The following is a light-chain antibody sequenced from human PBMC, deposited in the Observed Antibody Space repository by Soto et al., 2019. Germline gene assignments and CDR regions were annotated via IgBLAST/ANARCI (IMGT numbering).Light chain of an antibody. Sequence: QSVLTQPPSASGTPGQRVTISCSGSSSNVGSNPVNWFQQLPGTAPKLLIYGNNERPSGVPDRFSGSKSGTSASLSISGLQSEDEADHYCAAWDDTLNGPVFGGGTKLTVL. CDR3: AAWDDTLNGPV. J-gene: IGLJ2*01. CDR1: SSNVGSNP. CDR2: GNN. V-gene: IGLV1-44*01.